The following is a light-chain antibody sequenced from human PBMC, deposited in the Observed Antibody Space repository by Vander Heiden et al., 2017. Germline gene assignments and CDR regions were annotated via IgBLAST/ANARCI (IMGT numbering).Light chain of an antibody. CDR3: MQDLRTYT. CDR2: LAS. CDR1: QSLLYTIGHNL. V-gene: IGKV2-28*01. J-gene: IGKJ2*01. Sequence: DIVLTQSPTTLPVTPGQSASIPCRSSQSLLYTIGHNLLDWYVQRQGQPPQLLIYLASERAYGGLDRFYGSGSGTYFTLTISRVQDEDVGVYFCMQDLRTYTFGQGTKMEI.